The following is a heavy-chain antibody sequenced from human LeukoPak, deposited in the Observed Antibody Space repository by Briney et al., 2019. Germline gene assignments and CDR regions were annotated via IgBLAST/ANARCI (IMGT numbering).Heavy chain of an antibody. CDR3: ARRPLWIVGATCYWFDP. J-gene: IGHJ5*02. CDR1: GGSISSSNW. CDR2: IYHSGST. Sequence: ASETLSLTCAVSGGSISSSNWWSWVRQPPGKGLEWIGEIYHSGSTNYNPSLKSRVTISVDKSKNQFSLKLSSVTAADTAVYYCARRPLWIVGATCYWFDPWGQGTLVTVSS. D-gene: IGHD1-26*01. V-gene: IGHV4-4*02.